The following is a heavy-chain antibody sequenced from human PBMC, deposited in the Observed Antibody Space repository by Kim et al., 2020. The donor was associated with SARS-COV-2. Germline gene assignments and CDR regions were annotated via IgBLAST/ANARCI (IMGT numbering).Heavy chain of an antibody. CDR1: GYTFTRQK. CDR2: INPSDGGT. J-gene: IGHJ6*02. V-gene: IGHV1-46*01. Sequence: PAQVSRKPSGYTFTRQKMHWVRQAPGQGLEWMGIINPSDGGTRHAQKFQGRITVTSDTSTSTVYMELSSLTSEDTAVYYCARDNTNWSLDVWGQGTTVTVSS. CDR3: ARDNTNWSLDV. D-gene: IGHD2-2*01.